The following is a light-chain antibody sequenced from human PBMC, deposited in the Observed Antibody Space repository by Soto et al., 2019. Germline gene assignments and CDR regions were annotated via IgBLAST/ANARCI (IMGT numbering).Light chain of an antibody. J-gene: IGKJ1*01. CDR3: QQYFTSQWT. CDR1: QSILDRSKNKYY. Sequence: DIVMTQSPDSLAVSLGERATFNCKSSQSILDRSKNKYYLAWYQQKSGQPPKLLIYWASLRESGVPDRFTVSGSGTDFTLTISSLQAEDVAVYYCQQYFTSQWTFGQGTKVEI. V-gene: IGKV4-1*01. CDR2: WAS.